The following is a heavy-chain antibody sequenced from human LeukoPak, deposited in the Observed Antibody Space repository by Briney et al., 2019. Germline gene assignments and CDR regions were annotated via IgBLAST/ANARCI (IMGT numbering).Heavy chain of an antibody. J-gene: IGHJ4*02. V-gene: IGHV3-23*01. Sequence: GGSLRLSCAVSGFTLSSYAMSWVRQAPGKGLEWVSAISGSGGSTYYADSVKGRFTISRDNSKNTLYLQMSSLRAEDTAVYYCAKEMRAVANLFEYWGQGTLVTVSS. CDR1: GFTLSSYA. CDR2: ISGSGGST. D-gene: IGHD6-19*01. CDR3: AKEMRAVANLFEY.